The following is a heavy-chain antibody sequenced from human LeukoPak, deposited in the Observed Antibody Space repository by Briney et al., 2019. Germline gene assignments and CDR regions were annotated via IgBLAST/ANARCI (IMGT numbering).Heavy chain of an antibody. D-gene: IGHD3-10*01. CDR3: ARGQGYGLLNALDD. Sequence: SETLSLTCTVSGDSISFYYWSWIRQPPGKGLEWSGYIYYSGSTNYNPSLKSRVTISIDTSKNQFSLKLSSVTAADTAVYYCARGQGYGLLNALDDWGQGTLVTVSS. CDR1: GDSISFYY. V-gene: IGHV4-59*01. CDR2: IYYSGST. J-gene: IGHJ4*02.